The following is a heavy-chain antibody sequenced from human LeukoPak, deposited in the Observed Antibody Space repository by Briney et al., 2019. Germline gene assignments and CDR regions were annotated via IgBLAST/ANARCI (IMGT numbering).Heavy chain of an antibody. CDR2: IIPIFGTA. Sequence: SVKLSCKASGGTFSSYAISWVRQTPGQGLEWMGRIIPIFGTANYAQKFQGRVTITTDESTSTAYMELSSLRSEDTAVYYCARTDIVATITRDFDYWGQGTLVTVSS. CDR3: ARTDIVATITRDFDY. V-gene: IGHV1-69*05. D-gene: IGHD5-12*01. J-gene: IGHJ4*02. CDR1: GGTFSSYA.